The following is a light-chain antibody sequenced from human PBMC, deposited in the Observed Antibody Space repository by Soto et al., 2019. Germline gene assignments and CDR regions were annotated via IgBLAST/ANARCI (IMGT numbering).Light chain of an antibody. J-gene: IGLJ3*02. CDR2: LEGSGSY. V-gene: IGLV4-60*02. CDR3: ETWDSNTRV. CDR1: SGHSSYI. Sequence: QPVLTQSSSASASLESSVKLTCTLSSGHSSYIIAWHQQQPGKAPRYLMKLEGSGSYNKGSGVPDRFSGYSSGADRYLTISNLQFEDEADYYCETWDSNTRVFGGGTKLTVL.